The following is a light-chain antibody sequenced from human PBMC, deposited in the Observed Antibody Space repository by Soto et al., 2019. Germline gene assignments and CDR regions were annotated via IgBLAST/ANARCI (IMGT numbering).Light chain of an antibody. CDR1: SSNIGSGYD. Sequence: QPVLTQPPSVSGAPGQRVTISCTGSSSNIGSGYDVHWYQQLPGTAPKLLIYGNSNRPSGVPDRFSGSKSGPSASLVITGLQAEDEADYYCQSYDSSLSGSVFGGGTQLTVL. V-gene: IGLV1-40*01. CDR2: GNS. CDR3: QSYDSSLSGSV. J-gene: IGLJ3*02.